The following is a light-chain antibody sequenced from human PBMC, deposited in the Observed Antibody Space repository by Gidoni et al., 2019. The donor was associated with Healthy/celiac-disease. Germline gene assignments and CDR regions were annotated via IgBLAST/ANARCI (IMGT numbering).Light chain of an antibody. V-gene: IGLV1-51*02. J-gene: IGLJ3*02. CDR2: ENN. CDR1: SSNIGNNY. Sequence: QSVLTQPPSVSAAPGQKVTISCSGSSSNIGNNYVSWYQQLPGTAPKLLIYENNKRPSGIPDRFSGSKSGTSATLGITGRQTGDEADYYCGTWDSSLSAVFGGGTKLTVL. CDR3: GTWDSSLSAV.